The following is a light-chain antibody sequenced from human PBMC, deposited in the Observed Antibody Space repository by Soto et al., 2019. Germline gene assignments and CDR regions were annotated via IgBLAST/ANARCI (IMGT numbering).Light chain of an antibody. CDR2: DVS. Sequence: QSALTQPASVSGSPGQSITISCTGTTSDVGGYDYVSWYQHHPGRAPKLMIYDVSDRPSGASNRFSGSKSGNTASLTISGLQAEDEADYYCTSYSSTSTPFVFGTGTKLTVL. CDR1: TSDVGGYDY. V-gene: IGLV2-14*03. J-gene: IGLJ1*01. CDR3: TSYSSTSTPFV.